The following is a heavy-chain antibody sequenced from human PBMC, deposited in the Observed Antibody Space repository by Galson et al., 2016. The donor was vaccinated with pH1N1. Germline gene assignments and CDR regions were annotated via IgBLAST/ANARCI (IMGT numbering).Heavy chain of an antibody. CDR3: ATSSPHITGTTGFFGLDA. V-gene: IGHV1-2*04. CDR1: TYSFSGYY. CDR2: ISPDSGGT. Sequence: SVKVSCKASTYSFSGYYIHWVRQAPGQGLEWMGWISPDSGGTVYAQKFQDWVTMTWDTSISTTYMEVTRLTSDDTAVYFCATSSPHITGTTGFFGLDAWGQGTTVTVSS. J-gene: IGHJ6*02. D-gene: IGHD1-7*01.